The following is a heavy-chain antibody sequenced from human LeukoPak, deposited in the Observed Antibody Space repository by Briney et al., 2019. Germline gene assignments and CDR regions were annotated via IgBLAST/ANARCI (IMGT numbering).Heavy chain of an antibody. V-gene: IGHV4-39*07. CDR2: IYYSGST. Sequence: SETLSLTCTVSGGSISSSSYYWGWIRQPPGKGLEWIGSIYYSGSTYYNPSLKSRVTISVDTSKNQFSLKLRSVTAADTAVYYCARDGAKAYYDFWSAKPTAWFDPWGQGTLVTVSS. D-gene: IGHD3-3*01. CDR1: GGSISSSSYY. CDR3: ARDGAKAYYDFWSAKPTAWFDP. J-gene: IGHJ5*02.